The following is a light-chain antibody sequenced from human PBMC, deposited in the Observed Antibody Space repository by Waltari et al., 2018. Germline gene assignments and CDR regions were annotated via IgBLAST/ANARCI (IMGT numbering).Light chain of an antibody. CDR3: VQARAFHS. Sequence: DIVMTQTPLSLPITPGEPASISCRSSQSLLHSNGNTYLHWYLQKPGQSPQLLIYGGSNRASGVPDRFSGSGSGTDFTLKISKVEAEDVGVYYCVQARAFHSFGQGTKVEIK. CDR1: QSLLHSNGNTY. CDR2: GGS. J-gene: IGKJ2*03. V-gene: IGKV2-40*01.